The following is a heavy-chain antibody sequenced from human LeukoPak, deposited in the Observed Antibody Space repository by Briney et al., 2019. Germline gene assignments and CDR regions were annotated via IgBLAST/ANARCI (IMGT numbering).Heavy chain of an antibody. Sequence: GGSLRLSCAASGFTFSSYWMSWVRQAPGKGLEWVANIKQDGSEKYYVDSVKGRFTISRDNAKNSLYLQMNSLRAEDTAAYYCARDMYYDFWSGHDDYWGQGTLVTVSS. V-gene: IGHV3-7*01. CDR2: IKQDGSEK. D-gene: IGHD3-3*01. J-gene: IGHJ4*02. CDR1: GFTFSSYW. CDR3: ARDMYYDFWSGHDDY.